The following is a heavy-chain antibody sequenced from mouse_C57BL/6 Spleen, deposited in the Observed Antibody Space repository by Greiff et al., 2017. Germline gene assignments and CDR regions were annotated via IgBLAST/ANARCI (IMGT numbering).Heavy chain of an antibody. CDR3: ARPPLYYDWYFDV. CDR1: GYAFSSYW. V-gene: IGHV1-80*01. Sequence: QVHVKQSGAELVKPGASVKISCKASGYAFSSYWMNWVKQRPGKGLEWIGQIYPGDGDTNYNGKSKGKATLTADKSSSTAYMQLSSLTSEDSAVYVCARPPLYYDWYFDVWGTGTTVTVSS. D-gene: IGHD1-1*01. CDR2: IYPGDGDT. J-gene: IGHJ1*03.